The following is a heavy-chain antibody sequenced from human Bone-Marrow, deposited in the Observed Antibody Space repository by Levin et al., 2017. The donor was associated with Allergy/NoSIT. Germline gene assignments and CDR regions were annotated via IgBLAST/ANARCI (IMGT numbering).Heavy chain of an antibody. CDR1: GFTFSSYW. V-gene: IGHV3-7*04. J-gene: IGHJ5*02. Sequence: GGSLRLSCAASGFTFSSYWMSWVRQAPGKGLEWVANIKQDGSEKYYVDSVKGRFTISRDNAKNSLYLQMNSLRAEDTAVYYCARDGGVRGVPENWFDPWGQGTLVTVSS. D-gene: IGHD3-10*01. CDR2: IKQDGSEK. CDR3: ARDGGVRGVPENWFDP.